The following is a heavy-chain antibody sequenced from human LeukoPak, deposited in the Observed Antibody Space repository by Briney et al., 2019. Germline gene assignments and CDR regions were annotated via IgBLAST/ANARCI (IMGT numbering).Heavy chain of an antibody. D-gene: IGHD3-10*01. CDR3: ARDSERTMVRGVIS. CDR2: IYYSGST. Sequence: SETLSLTCTVSGGSISSGDYYWSWIRQPPGKGLEWIGYIYYSGSTYYNPSLKSRVTISVDTSKNQFSLKLSSVTAADTAVYYCARDSERTMVRGVISWGQGTLVTVSS. J-gene: IGHJ5*02. CDR1: GGSISSGDYY. V-gene: IGHV4-30-4*01.